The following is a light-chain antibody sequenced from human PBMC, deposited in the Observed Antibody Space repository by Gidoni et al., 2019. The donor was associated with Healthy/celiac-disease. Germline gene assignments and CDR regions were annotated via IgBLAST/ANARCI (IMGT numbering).Light chain of an antibody. J-gene: IGKJ4*01. CDR3: QQYYSTPPLT. CDR2: WAS. V-gene: IGKV4-1*01. Sequence: DIVMTQSPDSLAVSLGDRATINCKSSQSVLYSSNDKNYLAWYQHKPGQPPKLLIYWASNRESGVPDRFSGSESGTDFTLTIRRLQAEDVAVHYCQQYYSTPPLTFGGGTKVEIK. CDR1: QSVLYSSNDKNY.